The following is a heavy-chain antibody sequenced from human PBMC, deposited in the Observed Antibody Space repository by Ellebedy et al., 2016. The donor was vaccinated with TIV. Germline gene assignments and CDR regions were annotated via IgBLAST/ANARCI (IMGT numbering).Heavy chain of an antibody. J-gene: IGHJ6*02. CDR2: MSQSGIL. D-gene: IGHD2/OR15-2a*01. CDR3: ARGPGITPSTYYSSPLDV. CDR1: GGSFSASY. V-gene: IGHV4-34*01. Sequence: MPSETLSLTCAVYGGSFSASYLSWIRQPPGKGLEWIGEMSQSGILNFNPSLRDRAAMSLDRSNKEFSLRLTSLTAADTAVYYCARGPGITPSTYYSSPLDVWGQGTTVTVSS.